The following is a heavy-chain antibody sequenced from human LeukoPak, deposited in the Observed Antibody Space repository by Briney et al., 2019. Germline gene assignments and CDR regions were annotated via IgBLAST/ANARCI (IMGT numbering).Heavy chain of an antibody. J-gene: IGHJ3*02. CDR1: GASVSTNY. CDR2: VYYSVNT. V-gene: IGHV4-59*02. CDR3: AKDRI. Sequence: SETLSYTCTVSGASVSTNYWSWIRQSPGKGLEWIGYVYYSVNTNYNPSLKSRVTISADTSKNQFSLKLTSVTAADTAVYYCAKDRIWV.